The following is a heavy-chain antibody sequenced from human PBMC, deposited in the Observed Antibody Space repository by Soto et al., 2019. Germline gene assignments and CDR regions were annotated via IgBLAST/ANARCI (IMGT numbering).Heavy chain of an antibody. CDR3: ARADCSGGSCHDMDV. Sequence: SETLSLTCPVSGGSISSGDDYWSWIRQPPGKGLEWIGYIYYTGSTYYNSSLKSTISVDTSKNQFSLKLSSVTAADTAVYYCARADCSGGSCHDMDVWGQGTTVTVSS. CDR1: GGSISSGDDY. D-gene: IGHD2-15*01. CDR2: IYYTGST. V-gene: IGHV4-30-4*01. J-gene: IGHJ6*02.